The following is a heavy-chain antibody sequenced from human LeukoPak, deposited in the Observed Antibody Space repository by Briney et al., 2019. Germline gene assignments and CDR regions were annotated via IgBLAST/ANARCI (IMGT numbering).Heavy chain of an antibody. CDR3: ARSPDCSSTSCPIGDAFDI. Sequence: SETLSLTXTVSGGSISSYYWSWIRQPAGKGLEWIGRIYTSGSTNYNPSLKSRVTMSVDTSKSQFSLKLSSVTAADTAVYYCARSPDCSSTSCPIGDAFDIWGQGTMVTVSS. V-gene: IGHV4-4*07. J-gene: IGHJ3*02. CDR1: GGSISSYY. CDR2: IYTSGST. D-gene: IGHD2-2*01.